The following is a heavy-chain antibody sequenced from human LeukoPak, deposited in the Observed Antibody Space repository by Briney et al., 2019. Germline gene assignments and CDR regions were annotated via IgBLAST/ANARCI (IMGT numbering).Heavy chain of an antibody. D-gene: IGHD1-1*01. V-gene: IGHV4-59*12. Sequence: SETLSLTCTVSGGSISSYYWSWIRQPPGKGLEWIGYIYYSGSTNYNPSLKSRVTISVDTSKNQFSLKLSSVTAADTAVYYCASNLARQRYYYYYMDVWGKGTTVTVSS. J-gene: IGHJ6*03. CDR3: ASNLARQRYYYYYMDV. CDR1: GGSISSYY. CDR2: IYYSGST.